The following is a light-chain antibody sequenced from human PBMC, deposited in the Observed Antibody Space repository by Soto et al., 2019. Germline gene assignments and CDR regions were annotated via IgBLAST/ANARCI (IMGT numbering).Light chain of an antibody. CDR3: QQSYSTLWT. CDR2: AAS. Sequence: DIQMTQSPSPLSASVGDRVTITCRASQSISSYLNWYQQKPGKAPKLLIYAASSLQSGVPSRFSGSGSGTDFTHTISSLQPEDFATYYCQQSYSTLWTFGQGTKVDNK. J-gene: IGKJ1*01. CDR1: QSISSY. V-gene: IGKV1-39*01.